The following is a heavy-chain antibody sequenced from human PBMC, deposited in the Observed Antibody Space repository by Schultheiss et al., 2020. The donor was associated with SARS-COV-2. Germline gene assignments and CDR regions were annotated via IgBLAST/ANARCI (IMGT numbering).Heavy chain of an antibody. J-gene: IGHJ5*02. D-gene: IGHD3-22*01. CDR2: ISSSGSTI. CDR3: ARVVISWFDP. V-gene: IGHV3-48*04. Sequence: GGSLRLSCAASGFTFSSYAMHWVRQAPGKGLEWVSYISSSGSTIYYADSVKGRFTISRDNAKNSLYLQMNSLRAEDTAVYYCARVVISWFDPWGQGTLVTVSS. CDR1: GFTFSSYA.